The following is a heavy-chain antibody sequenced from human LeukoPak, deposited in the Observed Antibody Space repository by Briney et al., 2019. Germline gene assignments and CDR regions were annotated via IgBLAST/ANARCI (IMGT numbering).Heavy chain of an antibody. D-gene: IGHD2-2*01. CDR2: IIPILGIA. CDR1: GGTFSSYA. J-gene: IGHJ5*02. V-gene: IGHV1-69*04. CDR3: ARNVGSVPAAIYNWFDL. Sequence: SVKVSCKASGGTFSSYAISWVRQAPGQGLEWKGRIIPILGIANYAQKFQGRVTITADKSTSTAYMELSSLRSEDTAVYYCARNVGSVPAAIYNWFDLWGQGTLVTVSS.